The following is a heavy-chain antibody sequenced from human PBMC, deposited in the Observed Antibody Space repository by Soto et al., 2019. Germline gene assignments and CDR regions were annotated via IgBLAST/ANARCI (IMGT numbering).Heavy chain of an antibody. Sequence: PGGSLRLSCAASGFTFSSYWMSWVRQAPGKGLEWVANIKQDGSEKYYVDSVKGRFTISRDNAKNSLYLQMNSLRAEDTAVYYCAREIVPTYYCYYGMDVWGQGTTVTVSS. D-gene: IGHD6-6*01. CDR1: GFTFSSYW. J-gene: IGHJ6*02. V-gene: IGHV3-7*05. CDR2: IKQDGSEK. CDR3: AREIVPTYYCYYGMDV.